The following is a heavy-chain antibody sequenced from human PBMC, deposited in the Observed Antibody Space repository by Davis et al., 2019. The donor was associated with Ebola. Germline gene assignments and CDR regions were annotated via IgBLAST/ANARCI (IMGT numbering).Heavy chain of an antibody. Sequence: SVKVSCKASGGTFSSYAISWVRQAPGQGLEWMGGIIPIFGTANYAQKFQGRVTITADKSTSTAYMELSSLRSEDTAVYYCAREGGTARIRDYYYGMDVWGQGTTVTVSS. J-gene: IGHJ6*02. V-gene: IGHV1-69*06. CDR3: AREGGTARIRDYYYGMDV. CDR2: IIPIFGTA. CDR1: GGTFSSYA. D-gene: IGHD5-18*01.